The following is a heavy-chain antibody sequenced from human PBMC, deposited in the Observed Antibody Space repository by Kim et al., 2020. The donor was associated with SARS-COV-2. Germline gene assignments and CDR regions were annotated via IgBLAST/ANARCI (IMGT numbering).Heavy chain of an antibody. Sequence: SETLSLTCAVYGGSFSGYYWSWIRQPPGKGLEWIGEINHSGSTNYNPSLKSRVTISVDTSKNQFSLKLSSVTAADTAVYYCATSRRIAVAGTCFDYWGQGTLVTVSS. CDR1: GGSFSGYY. V-gene: IGHV4-34*01. CDR2: INHSGST. CDR3: ATSRRIAVAGTCFDY. J-gene: IGHJ4*02. D-gene: IGHD6-19*01.